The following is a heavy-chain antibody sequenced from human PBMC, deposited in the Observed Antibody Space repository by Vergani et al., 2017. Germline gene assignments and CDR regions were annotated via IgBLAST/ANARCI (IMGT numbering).Heavy chain of an antibody. CDR3: ARTLVRKYGDYVHGGD. CDR2: IDWDDDK. D-gene: IGHD4-17*01. CDR1: GFSLSTSGMC. Sequence: QVTLRESGPALVKPTQTLTLPCPFSGFSLSTSGMCVSWIRQPPGKALEWLALIDWDDDKYYSTSLKTRLTISKDTSKNQVVLTMTNMDPVDTATYYCARTLVRKYGDYVHGGDWGQGTLVTVSS. V-gene: IGHV2-70*01. J-gene: IGHJ4*02.